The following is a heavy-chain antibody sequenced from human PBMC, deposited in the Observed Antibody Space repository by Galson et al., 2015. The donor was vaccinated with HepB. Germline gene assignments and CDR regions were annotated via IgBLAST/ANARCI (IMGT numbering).Heavy chain of an antibody. CDR2: INSDGSST. CDR3: ANSPHTTLA. J-gene: IGHJ5*02. V-gene: IGHV3-74*01. Sequence: SLRFSCAASGFTFSSYWMHWVRQVPGRGLAWVSCINSDGSSTSYADSVKGRFTISRDNAKNTLYLQMNSLRAEDTAVYYCANSPHTTLAWGQGTLVTVSS. CDR1: GFTFSSYW. D-gene: IGHD1-1*01.